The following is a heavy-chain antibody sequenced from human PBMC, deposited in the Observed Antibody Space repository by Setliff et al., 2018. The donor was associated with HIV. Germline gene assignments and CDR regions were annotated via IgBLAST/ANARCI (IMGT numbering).Heavy chain of an antibody. CDR3: ARDGGSSWPFDY. CDR2: VYHTGST. Sequence: SETLSLTCTVSAGSISSSNYYWGWIRQPPGKGLEWIGNVYHTGSTYYNPSLKSRVTMSVDTSKNQFSLKLTSLTAADTAVYYCARDGGSSWPFDYWGQGTLVTVSS. J-gene: IGHJ4*02. CDR1: AGSISSSNYY. V-gene: IGHV4-39*07. D-gene: IGHD6-13*01.